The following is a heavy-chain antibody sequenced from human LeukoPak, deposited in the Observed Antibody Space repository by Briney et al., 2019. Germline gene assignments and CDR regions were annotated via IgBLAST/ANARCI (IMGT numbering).Heavy chain of an antibody. CDR2: IYYSGST. CDR1: GGPIISYY. V-gene: IGHV4-59*01. Sequence: SETLSLTCTVSGGPIISYYWNWIRQPPGKGLEWIGYIYYSGSTNYNPSLKSRVTISVDTSKNQFSLKLSSVTAADTAVYYCARTDYGDYVFDYWGQGTLVTVSS. J-gene: IGHJ4*02. D-gene: IGHD4-17*01. CDR3: ARTDYGDYVFDY.